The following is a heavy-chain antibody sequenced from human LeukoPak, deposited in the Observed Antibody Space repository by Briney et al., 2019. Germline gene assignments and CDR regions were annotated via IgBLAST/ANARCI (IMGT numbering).Heavy chain of an antibody. J-gene: IGHJ6*02. CDR3: ARGCYCSSTSCPRLCYYYYGMDV. D-gene: IGHD2-2*01. Sequence: ASVKVSCKASGYTFTSYDINWVRQATGQGLEWMGWMNPNSGNTGYAQKFQGRVTITADKSTSTAYMELSSLRSEDTAVYYCARGCYCSSTSCPRLCYYYYGMDVWGQGTTVTVSS. V-gene: IGHV1-8*01. CDR1: GYTFTSYD. CDR2: MNPNSGNT.